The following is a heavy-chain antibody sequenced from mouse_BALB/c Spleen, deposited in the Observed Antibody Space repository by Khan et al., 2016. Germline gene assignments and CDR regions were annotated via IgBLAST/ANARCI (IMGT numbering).Heavy chain of an antibody. V-gene: IGHV1S34*01. J-gene: IGHJ4*01. CDR2: ISCYNGAT. CDR1: GYSFTGYY. Sequence: LVKTGTSVKISCKASGYSFTGYYMHWVKQSHGKSLEWIGYISCYNGATRYNQKFKGKATFTVDTSSSTAYMQFNRLTSEYSAVYYCARSSRGTYYYAMDYWGQGTSVTVSS. D-gene: IGHD2-14*01. CDR3: ARSSRGTYYYAMDY.